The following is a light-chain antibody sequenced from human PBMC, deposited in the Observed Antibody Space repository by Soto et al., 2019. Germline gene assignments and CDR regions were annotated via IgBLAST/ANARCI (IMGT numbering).Light chain of an antibody. CDR1: QSASSY. J-gene: IGKJ3*01. CDR2: DAS. Sequence: EIVLTQSPATLSLSPGERATLSCRASQSASSYLAWYQQKPGQAPRLLIYDASNRATGIPARFSGSGSGTDFTLTVSSLEPEDFAVYYCQQRSNWPPGGTFGPGTKVDIK. CDR3: QQRSNWPPGGT. V-gene: IGKV3-11*01.